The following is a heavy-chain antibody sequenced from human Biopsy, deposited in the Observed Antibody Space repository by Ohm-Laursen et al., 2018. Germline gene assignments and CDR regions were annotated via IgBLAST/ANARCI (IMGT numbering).Heavy chain of an antibody. CDR3: VHSAGSDGFNVDFDY. V-gene: IGHV2-5*02. D-gene: IGHD5-24*01. Sequence: TQTLTLTCTFSGLSLNTGGVGVGWIRQPPGKALQWLALVYWDDDKRYSPTLKNRLTITKDTSQNQVVLTMTNMEPVDTGTYYCVHSAGSDGFNVDFDYWGQGTLVTVPS. CDR2: VYWDDDK. J-gene: IGHJ4*02. CDR1: GLSLNTGGVG.